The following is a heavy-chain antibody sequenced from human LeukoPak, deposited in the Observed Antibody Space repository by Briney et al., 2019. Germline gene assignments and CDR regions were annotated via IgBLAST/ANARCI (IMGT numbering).Heavy chain of an antibody. Sequence: GGSLRLSCAASGFSFITYVMHWVRQAPGKWLEWVAVISHDGKVKYYADSAKGRFTVSRDNSKNTLYLQMNSLRAEDTAVYYCAKEDLTYRSGWYWACWGQGTLVTVSS. J-gene: IGHJ4*02. CDR2: ISHDGKVK. CDR1: GFSFITYV. CDR3: AKEDLTYRSGWYWAC. D-gene: IGHD6-19*01. V-gene: IGHV3-30*18.